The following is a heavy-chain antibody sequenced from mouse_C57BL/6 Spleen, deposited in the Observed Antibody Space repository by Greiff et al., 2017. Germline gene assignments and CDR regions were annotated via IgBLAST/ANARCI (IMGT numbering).Heavy chain of an antibody. Sequence: QRPGRGLEWIGRIDPNSGGTKYNEKFKSKATLTVDKPSSTAYMQLSSLTSEDSAVYYCARSEGLLYLWYFDVWGTGTTVTVSS. CDR2: IDPNSGGT. CDR3: ARSEGLLYLWYFDV. D-gene: IGHD5-1-1*01. J-gene: IGHJ1*03. V-gene: IGHV1-72*01.